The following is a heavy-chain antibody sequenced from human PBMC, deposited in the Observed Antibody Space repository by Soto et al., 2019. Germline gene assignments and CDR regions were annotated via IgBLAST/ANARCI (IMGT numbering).Heavy chain of an antibody. CDR2: IIPIFGTA. CDR3: AAPYYDVWRGYSSYWGPVDY. CDR1: GGTFSSYA. J-gene: IGHJ4*01. V-gene: IGHV1-69*06. D-gene: IGHD3-3*01. Sequence: SVKVSCKASGGTFSSYAISWVRQAPGQGLEWMGGIIPIFGTANYAQKFQGRVTITADKSTSTAYMELSSLRSEDTAVYYCAAPYYDVWRGYSSYWGPVDYWG.